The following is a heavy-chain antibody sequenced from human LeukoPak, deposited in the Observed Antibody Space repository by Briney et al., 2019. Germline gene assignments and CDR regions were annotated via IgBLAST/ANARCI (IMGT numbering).Heavy chain of an antibody. D-gene: IGHD3-22*01. J-gene: IGHJ3*02. V-gene: IGHV3-11*01. Sequence: KPGGSLRLSCAAYGFTLSDYYMSWIRQAPGKGLEWVSYISSSGSTIYYADSVKGRFTISRDNAKNSLYLQMNSLRAEDTAVYYCAWWYYYDSSGYPNDAFDIWGQGTMVTVSS. CDR3: AWWYYYDSSGYPNDAFDI. CDR2: ISSSGSTI. CDR1: GFTLSDYY.